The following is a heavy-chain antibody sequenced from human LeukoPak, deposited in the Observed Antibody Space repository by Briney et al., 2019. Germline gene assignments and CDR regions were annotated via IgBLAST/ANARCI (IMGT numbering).Heavy chain of an antibody. J-gene: IGHJ4*02. D-gene: IGHD5-24*01. CDR1: GGSISSGGYY. CDR3: AREGVGDGYNSRGFRFDY. CDR2: IYYSGST. V-gene: IGHV4-31*03. Sequence: SQTLSLTCTVSGGSISSGGYYWSWIRQHPGKGLEWIGYIYYSGSTYYNPSLKSRVTISVDTSKNQFSLKLSSVTAADTAVYYCAREGVGDGYNSRGFRFDYWGQGTLVTVSS.